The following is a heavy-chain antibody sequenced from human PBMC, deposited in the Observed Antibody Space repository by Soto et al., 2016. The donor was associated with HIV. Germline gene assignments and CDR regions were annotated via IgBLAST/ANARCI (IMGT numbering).Heavy chain of an antibody. Sequence: VQLVESGGGVVQPGRSLRLSCGVSGFTFSSNAMHWVRQAPGKGLEWVAIIWNDGSKKYYADSVKGRFTISRDNSKNTLYLQMDSLRVEDTAVYYCAKEPNYMIEVVIPGGYYFHGLDVWGQGTTVTVSS. CDR2: IWNDGSKK. D-gene: IGHD3-22*01. V-gene: IGHV3-33*06. CDR1: GFTFSSNA. CDR3: AKEPNYMIEVVIPGGYYFHGLDV. J-gene: IGHJ6*02.